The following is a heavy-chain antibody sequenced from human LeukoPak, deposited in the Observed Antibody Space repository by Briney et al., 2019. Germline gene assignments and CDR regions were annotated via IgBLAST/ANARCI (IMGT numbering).Heavy chain of an antibody. Sequence: SSETLSLTCTISGGSINSYYWSWIRQPPGKGLEWIGYIYYSGSTNYNPSLASRVTISVDTSKNQFSLNLSSVTAAGTAVYYCARGPAGEFDYWGQGTLVTVSS. J-gene: IGHJ4*02. CDR1: GGSINSYY. CDR3: ARGPAGEFDY. CDR2: IYYSGST. V-gene: IGHV4-59*01.